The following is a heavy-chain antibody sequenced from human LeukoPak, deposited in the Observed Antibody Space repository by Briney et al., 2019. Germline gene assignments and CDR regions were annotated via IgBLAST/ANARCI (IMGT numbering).Heavy chain of an antibody. CDR1: GYSFTSYW. J-gene: IGHJ4*02. Sequence: KNGESLKISRKGSGYSFTSYWIGWVRQMPGKGLEWMGIIYPGDSDTRYSPSFQGQVTISADKSISTAYLQWSSLKASDTAMYYCARQEWYYYGSGSYYLFDYRGQGTLVTVSS. D-gene: IGHD3-10*01. CDR3: ARQEWYYYGSGSYYLFDY. CDR2: IYPGDSDT. V-gene: IGHV5-51*01.